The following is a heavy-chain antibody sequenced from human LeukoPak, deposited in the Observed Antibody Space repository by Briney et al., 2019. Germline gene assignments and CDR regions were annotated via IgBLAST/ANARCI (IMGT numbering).Heavy chain of an antibody. J-gene: IGHJ4*02. CDR2: ISSSGSTT. V-gene: IGHV3-48*03. D-gene: IGHD3-3*01. Sequence: GGSLRLSCAASGFTFSSYEMNWVRQAPGKGLEWVSYISSSGSTTYYADSVKGRFTISRDNSKNTLYLQMNSLRAEDTAVYYCAKVHDFWSGYYLYFDYWGQGTLVTVSS. CDR3: AKVHDFWSGYYLYFDY. CDR1: GFTFSSYE.